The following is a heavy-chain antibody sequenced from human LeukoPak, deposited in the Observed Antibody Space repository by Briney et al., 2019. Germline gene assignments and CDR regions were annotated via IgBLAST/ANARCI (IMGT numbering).Heavy chain of an antibody. V-gene: IGHV4-39*07. J-gene: IGHJ4*02. D-gene: IGHD4-11*01. CDR2: MYYSGST. CDR1: GGSISSTSYY. Sequence: SETLSLTCTVSGGSISSTSYYWGWIRQPPEKGLEWIGSMYYSGSTYYNPSLKSRVTISVDTSKNQFSLKLSSVTAADTAVYYCARVNSAHSPREWGQGTLVTVSS. CDR3: ARVNSAHSPRE.